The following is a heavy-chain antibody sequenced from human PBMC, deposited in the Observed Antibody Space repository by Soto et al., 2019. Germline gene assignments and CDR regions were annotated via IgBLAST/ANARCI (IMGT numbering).Heavy chain of an antibody. CDR1: GFTFDDYA. V-gene: IGHV3-9*01. D-gene: IGHD3-22*01. J-gene: IGHJ4*02. Sequence: EVPLVESGGGLVQPGRSLRLSCAASGFTFDDYAMHWVRQAPGKGLEWVSGISWNSGSIGYADSVKGRFTISRDNAKNSLYLQMNSLRAEDTALYYCAKDIGHYDSSGYFDYWGQGTLVTVSS. CDR3: AKDIGHYDSSGYFDY. CDR2: ISWNSGSI.